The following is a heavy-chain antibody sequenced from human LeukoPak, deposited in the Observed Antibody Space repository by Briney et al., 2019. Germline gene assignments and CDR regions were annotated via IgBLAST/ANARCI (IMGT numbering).Heavy chain of an antibody. V-gene: IGHV6-1*01. D-gene: IGHD6-19*01. CDR3: ARGDSSGWCGPRNWFDP. Sequence: SQTLSLTCAISGDSVSSNSAAWNWIRQSPSRGLEWLGRTYYRSKWYNDYAVSVKSRITINPDTSKNQFSLQLNSVTPEDTAVYYCARGDSSGWCGPRNWFDPWGQGTLVTVSS. J-gene: IGHJ5*02. CDR2: TYYRSKWYN. CDR1: GDSVSSNSAA.